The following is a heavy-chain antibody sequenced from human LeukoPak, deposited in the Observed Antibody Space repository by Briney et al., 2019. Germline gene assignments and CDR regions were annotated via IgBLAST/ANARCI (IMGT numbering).Heavy chain of an antibody. CDR2: INHSGST. CDR1: GGSFSGYY. Sequence: SETPSLTCAVYGGSFSGYYWSWIRQPPGKGLEWIGEINHSGSTNYNPSLKSRVTISVDTSKNQFSLKLSSVTAADTAVYYCARGYGDFWSGSYGDWGQGTLVTVFS. J-gene: IGHJ4*02. V-gene: IGHV4-34*01. CDR3: ARGYGDFWSGSYGD. D-gene: IGHD3-3*01.